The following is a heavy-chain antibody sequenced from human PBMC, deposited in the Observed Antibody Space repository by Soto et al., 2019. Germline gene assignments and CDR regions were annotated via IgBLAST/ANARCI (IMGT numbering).Heavy chain of an antibody. Sequence: QVQLVQSGAEVKRTGSTVTVSCKALGNTFTYRYLHWVRQAPGQALEWMGWIPPFSGDVHYAQKFQERDTLTRDTSINTAYMRMSSLRPEDTAMYYCASGGAGSGPFTWELPDHWGQGTLVTVSS. J-gene: IGHJ4*02. V-gene: IGHV1-45*02. CDR3: ASGGAGSGPFTWELPDH. CDR2: IPPFSGDV. D-gene: IGHD1-26*01. CDR1: GNTFTYRY.